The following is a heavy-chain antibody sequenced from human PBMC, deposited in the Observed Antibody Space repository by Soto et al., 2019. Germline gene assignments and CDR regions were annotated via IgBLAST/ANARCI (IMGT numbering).Heavy chain of an antibody. D-gene: IGHD3-16*01. CDR2: FCYSGST. CDR1: GASIRSSSYC. J-gene: IGHJ6*02. Sequence: SETLSLTCTVSGASIRSSSYCWGWVRQPPGKGLQWIGSFCYSGSTYYNPSLERRLTISVDTSKNQFSLNLDSVTAADTAVYYCVSPARRTSRNSLFGSIDVWGQGTTVTVYS. V-gene: IGHV4-39*01. CDR3: VSPARRTSRNSLFGSIDV.